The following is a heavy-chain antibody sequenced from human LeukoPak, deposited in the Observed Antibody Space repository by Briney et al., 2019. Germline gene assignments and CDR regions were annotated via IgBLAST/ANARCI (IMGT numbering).Heavy chain of an antibody. J-gene: IGHJ4*02. D-gene: IGHD3-22*01. V-gene: IGHV3-21*01. CDR2: ISSSSSYI. CDR1: GFTFSDYY. Sequence: GGSLRLSCAASGFTFSDYYMNWVRQAPGKGLEWVSSISSSSSYIYYADSVKGRFTISRDNAKNSLYLQMDSLRAEDTAVYYCARDGANSSGYYPFDYWGQGTLVTVSS. CDR3: ARDGANSSGYYPFDY.